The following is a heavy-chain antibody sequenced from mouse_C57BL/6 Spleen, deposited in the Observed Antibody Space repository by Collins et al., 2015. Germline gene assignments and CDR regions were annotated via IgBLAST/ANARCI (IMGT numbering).Heavy chain of an antibody. CDR2: IDPEDGET. Sequence: EVQLQQSGAELVKPGASVKLSCTASGFNIKDYYMHWAKQRTEQGLEWIGRIDPEDGETEYAPKFQGKATITADTSSNTAYLQLSSLTSEDTAVYYCARSYSFDYWGQGTTLTVSS. V-gene: IGHV14-2*01. CDR1: GFNIKDYY. CDR3: ARSYSFDY. J-gene: IGHJ2*01.